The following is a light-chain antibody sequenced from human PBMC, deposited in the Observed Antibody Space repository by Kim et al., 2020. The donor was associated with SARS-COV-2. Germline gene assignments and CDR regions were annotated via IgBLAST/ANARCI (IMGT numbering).Light chain of an antibody. Sequence: SYELTQPPSVSVSPGQTATISCSGDKLGDKYTCXYQQKPGQSPVLVIFQDKKRPSGIPERFSGSSSGNTATLTISGTQAMDEADYFCQTWDTSSLVFGGG. CDR3: QTWDTSSLV. V-gene: IGLV3-1*01. J-gene: IGLJ2*01. CDR2: QDK. CDR1: KLGDKY.